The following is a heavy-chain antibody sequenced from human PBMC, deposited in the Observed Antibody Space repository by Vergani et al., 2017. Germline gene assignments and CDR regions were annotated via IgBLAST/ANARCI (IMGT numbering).Heavy chain of an antibody. CDR3: ARERLGGYYGSGSYTTNWFDP. CDR1: GFTFSSYS. D-gene: IGHD3-10*01. CDR2: ISSSSSYI. Sequence: EVQLVESGGGLVKPGGSLRLSCAASGFTFSSYSMNWVRQAPGKGLEWVSSISSSSSYIYYADSVKGRFTISRDNAKNSLYLQMNSLRAEDTAVYYCARERLGGYYGSGSYTTNWFDPWGQGTLVTVSS. J-gene: IGHJ5*02. V-gene: IGHV3-21*01.